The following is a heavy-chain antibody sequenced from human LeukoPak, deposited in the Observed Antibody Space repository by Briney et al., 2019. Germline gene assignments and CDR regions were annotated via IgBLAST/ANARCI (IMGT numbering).Heavy chain of an antibody. D-gene: IGHD3-22*01. V-gene: IGHV1-69*13. CDR3: ARDAAIYDTGAYYYLW. J-gene: IGHJ4*02. Sequence: SVKVSCKASGGTFSRYAISWVRQAPGQRLGWMGGIIPIFGTANYAQKFQGRVTITADESSNTAYMELNSLRSEDTAIYYCARDAAIYDTGAYYYLWWGQGTLVTVSS. CDR1: GGTFSRYA. CDR2: IIPIFGTA.